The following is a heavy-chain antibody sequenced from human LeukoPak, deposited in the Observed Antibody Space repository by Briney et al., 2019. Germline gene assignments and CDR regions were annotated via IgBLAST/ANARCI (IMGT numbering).Heavy chain of an antibody. D-gene: IGHD3-9*01. CDR2: IRYDGSNK. V-gene: IGHV3-30*02. CDR1: GFTFSSYG. CDR3: AKSLRYFDWLSPFDL. Sequence: GGSLRLSCAASGFTFSSYGMHWVRQAPGKGLEWVAFIRYDGSNKYYADSVKGRFTISRDNSKNTLYLQMNSLRAEDTAVYYCAKSLRYFDWLSPFDLWGRGTLVTVSS. J-gene: IGHJ2*01.